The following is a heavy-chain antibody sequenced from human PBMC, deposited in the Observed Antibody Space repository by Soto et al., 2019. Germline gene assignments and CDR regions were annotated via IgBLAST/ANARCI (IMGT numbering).Heavy chain of an antibody. CDR2: ISGSGGST. D-gene: IGHD3-9*01. Sequence: GGSLRLSCAASGFTFSSYSMNWVRKAPGKGLEWVSAISGSGGSTYYADSVKGRFTISRDNSKNRLYLQMNSLRAEDTAVYFCAKQYYDILTGNSYYFDYWGQGTLVTVSS. CDR1: GFTFSSYS. J-gene: IGHJ4*02. V-gene: IGHV3-23*01. CDR3: AKQYYDILTGNSYYFDY.